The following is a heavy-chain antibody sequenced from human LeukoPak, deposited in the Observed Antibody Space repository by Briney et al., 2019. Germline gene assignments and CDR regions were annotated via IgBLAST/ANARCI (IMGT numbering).Heavy chain of an antibody. V-gene: IGHV4-34*01. Sequence: SETLSLTCAVYGGSFSGYYWSWIRQPPGKGLEWIGEVNHSGSTNYNPSLKSRVTISVDTAKNQFSLKLSSVTAADTAVYYCARVLDYDSSGYPTNGFDYWGQGTLVTVSS. CDR1: GGSFSGYY. D-gene: IGHD3-22*01. CDR3: ARVLDYDSSGYPTNGFDY. CDR2: VNHSGST. J-gene: IGHJ4*02.